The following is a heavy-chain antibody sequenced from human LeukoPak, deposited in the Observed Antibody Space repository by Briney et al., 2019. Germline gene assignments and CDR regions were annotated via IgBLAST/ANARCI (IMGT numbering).Heavy chain of an antibody. CDR3: ARDPGIAVAGTGLDAFDI. V-gene: IGHV1-46*01. J-gene: IGHJ3*02. CDR2: INPSGGST. D-gene: IGHD6-19*01. CDR1: GYTFTSYY. Sequence: ASVTVSCTASGYTFTSYYMHWVRQAPGQGLEWMGIINPSGGSTSYAQKFQGRVTMTRDTSTSTVYMELSSLRSEDTAVYYCARDPGIAVAGTGLDAFDIWGQGTMVTVSS.